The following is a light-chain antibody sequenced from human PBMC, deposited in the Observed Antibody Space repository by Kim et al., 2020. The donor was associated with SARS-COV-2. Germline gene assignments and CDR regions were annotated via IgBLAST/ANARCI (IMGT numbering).Light chain of an antibody. Sequence: ASGGARVTIPCRASQGIANSLAWYQQKPGNAPTLLLYTASFLETGVSSRFSGSGSGTDYTLTISSLQPEDFATYYCQQYFKIPPTFGQGTKVDIK. CDR2: TAS. V-gene: IGKV1-NL1*01. CDR1: QGIANS. CDR3: QQYFKIPPT. J-gene: IGKJ1*01.